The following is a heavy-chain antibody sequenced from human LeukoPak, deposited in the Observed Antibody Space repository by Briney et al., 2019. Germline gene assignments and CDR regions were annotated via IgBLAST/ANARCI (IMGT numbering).Heavy chain of an antibody. CDR2: IYHSGST. J-gene: IGHJ4*02. CDR3: ARAGYYYDSSGYYYTGDLDY. Sequence: SETLSLTCTVSGGSISSGGYYWSWIRQPPGKGLEWIGYIYHSGSTYYNPSLKGRVTISVDRSKNQFSLKLSSVTAADTAVYYCARAGYYYDSSGYYYTGDLDYWGQGTLVTVSS. CDR1: GGSISSGGYY. D-gene: IGHD3-22*01. V-gene: IGHV4-30-2*01.